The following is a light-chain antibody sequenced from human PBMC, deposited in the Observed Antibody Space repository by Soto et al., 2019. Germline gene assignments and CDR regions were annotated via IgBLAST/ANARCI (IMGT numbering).Light chain of an antibody. J-gene: IGKJ3*01. CDR3: QQYGSSYT. Sequence: EIVLTQSPGTLSSSPGERATLSCRASQSVSSNYLAWYQQKPGQAPRLLIYGASSRATGIPDRFSGSGSGTDFTLTISRLEPEDFAVYYCQQYGSSYTFGPGTKVDIK. V-gene: IGKV3-20*01. CDR2: GAS. CDR1: QSVSSNY.